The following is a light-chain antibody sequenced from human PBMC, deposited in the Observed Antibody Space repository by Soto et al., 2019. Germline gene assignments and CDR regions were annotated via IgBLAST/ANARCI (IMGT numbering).Light chain of an antibody. CDR3: QKYNSAPFT. CDR2: AAS. V-gene: IGKV1-27*01. J-gene: IGKJ3*01. CDR1: QAISNL. Sequence: DIQMTQSPSSVSASVGDRVTITCRASQAISNLLAWYQQKPGEVPKVLIYAASTLQSGVPSRFSGSGSGTDFTLTITILQPEDVATNYCQKYNSAPFTFGPGTKVDLK.